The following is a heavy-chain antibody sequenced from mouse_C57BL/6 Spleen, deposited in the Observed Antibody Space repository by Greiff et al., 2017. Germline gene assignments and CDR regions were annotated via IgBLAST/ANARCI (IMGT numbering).Heavy chain of an antibody. V-gene: IGHV3-6*01. CDR1: GYSITSGYY. D-gene: IGHD2-4*01. J-gene: IGHJ4*01. CDR2: ISYDGSN. CDR3: ASLIYYDYDGAMDY. Sequence: DVKLQESGPGLVKPSQSLSLTCSVTGYSITSGYYWNWIRQFPGNKLEWMGYISYDGSNNYNPSLKNRISITRDTSKNQFFLKLNSVTTEDTATYYCASLIYYDYDGAMDYWGQGTSVTVSS.